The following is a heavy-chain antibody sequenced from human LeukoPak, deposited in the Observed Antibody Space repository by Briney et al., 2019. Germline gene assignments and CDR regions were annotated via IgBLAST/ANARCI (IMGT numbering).Heavy chain of an antibody. Sequence: SETLSLTCAVCGGSFSGYYWSWIRQPPGKGLEWIGEINHSGSTNYNPSLKSRVTISVDTSKNQFSLKLSSVTAADTAVYYCASARRELDYWGQGTLVTVSS. D-gene: IGHD1-1*01. CDR2: INHSGST. J-gene: IGHJ4*02. V-gene: IGHV4-34*01. CDR3: ASARRELDY. CDR1: GGSFSGYY.